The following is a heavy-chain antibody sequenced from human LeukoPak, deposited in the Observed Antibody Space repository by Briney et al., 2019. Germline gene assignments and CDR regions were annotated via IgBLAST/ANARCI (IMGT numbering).Heavy chain of an antibody. CDR1: GFTFSSYG. D-gene: IGHD6-19*01. CDR2: ISYDGSNK. CDR3: AKESGWFEDYYYGMDV. J-gene: IGHJ6*02. V-gene: IGHV3-30*18. Sequence: GGSLRLSCAASGFTFSSYGMHWVRQAPGKGLEWVAVISYDGSNKYYADSVKGRFTISRDNSKNTLYLQMNSLRAEDTAVYYCAKESGWFEDYYYGMDVWGQGTTVTVSS.